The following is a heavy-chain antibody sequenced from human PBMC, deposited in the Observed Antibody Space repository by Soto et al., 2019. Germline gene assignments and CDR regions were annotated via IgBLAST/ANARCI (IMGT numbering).Heavy chain of an antibody. V-gene: IGHV3-48*01. CDR2: ISSSSSTI. CDR3: AVYYDSSGYYQLDAFDI. J-gene: IGHJ3*02. Sequence: GGSLRLSCAASGFTFSSYSMNWVRQAPGKGLEWVSYISSSSSTIYYADSVKGRFTISRDNAKNSLYLQMNSLRAEDTAVYYCAVYYDSSGYYQLDAFDIWGQGTMVTVSS. D-gene: IGHD3-22*01. CDR1: GFTFSSYS.